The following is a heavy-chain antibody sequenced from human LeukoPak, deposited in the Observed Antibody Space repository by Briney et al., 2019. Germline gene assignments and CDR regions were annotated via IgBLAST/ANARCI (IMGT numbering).Heavy chain of an antibody. V-gene: IGHV3-53*04. CDR1: VFTVSSNY. Sequence: PGGSLRLSCAASVFTVSSNYMSWVRQAPGKGLEWVSVIYSGGSTYYADSVNGRFTISRHNSKNTLYLQMKRLRVEDTAVYYCARVGYSGYDDYWGQGTLVTVSS. CDR3: ARVGYSGYDDY. D-gene: IGHD5-12*01. CDR2: IYSGGST. J-gene: IGHJ4*02.